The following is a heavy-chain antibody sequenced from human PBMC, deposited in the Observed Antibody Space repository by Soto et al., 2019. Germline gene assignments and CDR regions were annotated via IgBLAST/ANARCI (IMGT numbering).Heavy chain of an antibody. CDR2: IRSKAYGGTT. CDR1: GFTFGDYA. V-gene: IGHV3-49*03. CDR3: TRARVTIFGVVILSYYYMDV. Sequence: PGGSLRLSCTASGFTFGDYAMSWFRQAPGKGLEWVGFIRSKAYGGTTEYAASVKGRFTISRDDSKSIAYLQMNSLKTEDTAVYYCTRARVTIFGVVILSYYYMDVWGKGTTVTVSS. D-gene: IGHD3-3*01. J-gene: IGHJ6*03.